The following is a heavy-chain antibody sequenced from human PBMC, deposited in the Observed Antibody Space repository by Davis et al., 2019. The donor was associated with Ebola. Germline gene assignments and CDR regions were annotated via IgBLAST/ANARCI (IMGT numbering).Heavy chain of an antibody. D-gene: IGHD3-16*01. CDR3: ARGRGGAYYYDY. CDR1: GFTFSSYW. Sequence: GGSLRLSCAASGFTFSSYWMSWVRQAPGKGLEWVANIKQDGSEKYYVDSVTGRFTISRDNSKNTLYPQMGSLRAEDMAVYYCARGRGGAYYYDYWGQGTLVTVSS. J-gene: IGHJ4*02. V-gene: IGHV3-7*04. CDR2: IKQDGSEK.